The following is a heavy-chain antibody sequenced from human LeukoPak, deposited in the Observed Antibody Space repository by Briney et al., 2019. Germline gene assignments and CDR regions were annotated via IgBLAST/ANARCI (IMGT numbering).Heavy chain of an antibody. CDR1: NGPVRSYY. Sequence: SETLSLTCTVSNGPVRSYYWSWVRQSPGKGLEWIGYIYYSGSTNYNPSLKSRVTISIHTSRNQFSLMLSSVTAADTAMYYCARYYDRTGFDYWGQGTLVTVSS. D-gene: IGHD3-16*01. J-gene: IGHJ4*02. CDR2: IYYSGST. V-gene: IGHV4-59*08. CDR3: ARYYDRTGFDY.